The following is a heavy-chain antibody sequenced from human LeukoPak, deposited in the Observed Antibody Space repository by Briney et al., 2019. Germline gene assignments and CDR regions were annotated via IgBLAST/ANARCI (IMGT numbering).Heavy chain of an antibody. CDR1: GYTFTSYD. J-gene: IGHJ5*02. Sequence: ASVKVSCKASGYTFTSYDINWVRQATGQGLEWMGWMNPNSGNTGYAQKFQGRVTMTRNTSISTAYMELSSLRAEDTAVYYCARRSSSSQGNCFEPWGQGTLVTVSS. CDR3: ARRSSSSQGNCFEP. V-gene: IGHV1-8*01. CDR2: MNPNSGNT. D-gene: IGHD2-2*01.